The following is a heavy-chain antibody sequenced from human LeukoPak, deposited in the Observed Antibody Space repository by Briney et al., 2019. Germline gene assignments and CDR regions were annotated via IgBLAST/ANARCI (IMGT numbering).Heavy chain of an antibody. D-gene: IGHD6-13*01. CDR1: GFTFSSYA. J-gene: IGHJ4*02. V-gene: IGHV3-23*01. CDR3: AKGASSSWDNFDY. Sequence: GGSLRLSSAASGFTFSSYAMSWVRQAPGKGLEWVSAISGSGGSTYYADSVKGRFTISRDNSKNTLHLQMNSLRAEDTAVYYCAKGASSSWDNFDYWGQGTLVTVSS. CDR2: ISGSGGST.